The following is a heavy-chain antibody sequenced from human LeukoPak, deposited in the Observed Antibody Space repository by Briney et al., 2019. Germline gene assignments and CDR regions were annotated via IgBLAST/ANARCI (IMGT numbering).Heavy chain of an antibody. CDR1: GGSISSSSYY. Sequence: PSETLSLTCTVSGGSISSSSYYWGWIRQPPGKGLQWIGSFYYSGSTYYSPSLKSRVTIYVDTSKNQFSLKLSSVTAADTAVYYCARGRRDGYNLEYFDKWGQGTLVTVSS. CDR2: FYYSGST. V-gene: IGHV4-39*01. CDR3: ARGRRDGYNLEYFDK. D-gene: IGHD5-24*01. J-gene: IGHJ4*02.